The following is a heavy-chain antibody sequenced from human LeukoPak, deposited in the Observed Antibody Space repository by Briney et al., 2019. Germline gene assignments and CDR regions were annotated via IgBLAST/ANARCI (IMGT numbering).Heavy chain of an antibody. CDR2: IYYSGST. J-gene: IGHJ5*02. CDR3: ARAPYTSGFYFFDP. CDR1: GGSISSYY. D-gene: IGHD3-22*01. V-gene: IGHV4-59*01. Sequence: SETLSLTCTVSGGSISSYYWSWIRQPPGKGLEWIGYIYYSGSTNYNPSLKSRVTISVDTSKNQFSLKLSSVTAADTAVYYRARAPYTSGFYFFDPWGQGTLVTVSS.